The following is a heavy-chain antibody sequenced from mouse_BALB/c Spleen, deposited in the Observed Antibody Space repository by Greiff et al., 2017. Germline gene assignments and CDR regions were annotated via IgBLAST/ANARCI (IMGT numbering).Heavy chain of an antibody. CDR2: ISDGGSYT. V-gene: IGHV5-4*02. J-gene: IGHJ3*01. D-gene: IGHD1-1*01. CDR3: ARVRYYYDGSSYPAWFAY. CDR1: GFTFSDYY. Sequence: EVQGVESGGGLVKPGGSLKLSCAASGFTFSDYYMYWVRQTPEKRLEWVATISDGGSYTYYPDSVKGRFTISRDNAKNNLYLQMSSLKSEDTAMYYGARVRYYYDGSSYPAWFAYGGQGTLVTVSA.